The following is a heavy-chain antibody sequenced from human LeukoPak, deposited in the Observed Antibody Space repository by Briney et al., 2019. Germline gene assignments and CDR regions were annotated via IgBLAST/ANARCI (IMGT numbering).Heavy chain of an antibody. CDR2: ISSSSSYI. D-gene: IGHD2-15*01. Sequence: GGSLRLSCGASGFTFSSYSMNWVRQAPGKGLEWVSSISSSSSYIYYADSVKGRFTISRDNAKNSLYLQMNSLRAEDTAVYYCAIELGYCSGGSCYPTDYWGQGTLVTVSS. V-gene: IGHV3-21*01. J-gene: IGHJ4*02. CDR3: AIELGYCSGGSCYPTDY. CDR1: GFTFSSYS.